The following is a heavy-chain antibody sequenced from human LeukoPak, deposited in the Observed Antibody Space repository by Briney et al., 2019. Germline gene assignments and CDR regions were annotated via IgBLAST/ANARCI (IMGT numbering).Heavy chain of an antibody. CDR2: IYYSGST. CDR3: VGVVVIKGFDY. V-gene: IGHV4-39*01. J-gene: IGHJ4*02. Sequence: PSETLSLTCTVSGGSISSSSYSWGWIRQPPGKGLEWIGSIYYSGSTYYNPSLKSRVTISVDTSKNQFFLKLSSVTAADTAVYYCVGVVVIKGFDYWGQGTLVTVSS. CDR1: GGSISSSSYS. D-gene: IGHD3-22*01.